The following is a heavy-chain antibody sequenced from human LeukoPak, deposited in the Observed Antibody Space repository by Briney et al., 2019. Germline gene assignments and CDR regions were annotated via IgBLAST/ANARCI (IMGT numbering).Heavy chain of an antibody. D-gene: IGHD5-12*01. Sequence: GGSLRLSCAASGFTFSTYWMSWVRQAPGKGLEWVANIKPDGSEIHYVDSVKGRFTISRDNAKNSLYLQMNSLRDEDTAVYYCARESFFGYSGYDGIDYWGQGTLVTVSS. J-gene: IGHJ4*02. CDR2: IKPDGSEI. CDR3: ARESFFGYSGYDGIDY. CDR1: GFTFSTYW. V-gene: IGHV3-7*01.